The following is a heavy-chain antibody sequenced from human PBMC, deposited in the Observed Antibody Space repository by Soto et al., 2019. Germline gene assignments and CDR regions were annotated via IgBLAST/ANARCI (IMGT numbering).Heavy chain of an antibody. V-gene: IGHV3-23*01. CDR3: AKAFLRLQYWGYYMDV. CDR1: GFTFSSYA. J-gene: IGHJ6*03. D-gene: IGHD4-4*01. CDR2: ISGSGGST. Sequence: PGGSLRLSCAASGFTFSSYAMSWVRQAPGKGLEWVSAISGSGGSTYYADSVKGRFTISRDNSKNTLYLQMNSLRAEDTAVYYCAKAFLRLQYWGYYMDVWGKGTTVTVSS.